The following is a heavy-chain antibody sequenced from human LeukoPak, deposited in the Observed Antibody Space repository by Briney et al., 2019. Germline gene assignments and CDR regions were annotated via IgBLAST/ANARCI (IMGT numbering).Heavy chain of an antibody. CDR2: VNPSGGST. Sequence: ASVKVSCEASGYTFTSYYLHWVRQAPGQGLEWMGMVNPSGGSTSYAQKFQGRVTMTRDTSTTTVYMELSSLRSDDTAVYYCARDAGYSGYDYWGQGTLVTVSS. CDR3: ARDAGYSGYDY. D-gene: IGHD5-12*01. J-gene: IGHJ4*02. V-gene: IGHV1-46*01. CDR1: GYTFTSYY.